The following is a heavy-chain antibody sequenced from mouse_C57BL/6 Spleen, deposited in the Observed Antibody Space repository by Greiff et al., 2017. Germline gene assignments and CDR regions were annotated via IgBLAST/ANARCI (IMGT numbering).Heavy chain of an antibody. CDR3: ARWTGTGYFDY. CDR2: IDPANGNT. Sequence: VQLKESVAELVRPGASVKLSCTASGFNIKNTYMHWVKQRPEQGLEWIGRIDPANGNTKYAPKFQGQATITADTSSNTAYLQLSSLTSEDSAIYYGARWTGTGYFDYWGQGTTLTVSS. V-gene: IGHV14-3*01. D-gene: IGHD4-1*01. CDR1: GFNIKNTY. J-gene: IGHJ2*01.